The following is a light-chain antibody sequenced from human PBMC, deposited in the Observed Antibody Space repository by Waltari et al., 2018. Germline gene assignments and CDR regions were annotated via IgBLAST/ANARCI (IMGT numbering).Light chain of an antibody. CDR1: QNVNNH. J-gene: IGKJ5*01. V-gene: IGKV3-11*01. CDR2: DAS. CDR3: QQRKDWPLTT. Sequence: DIVLTQSPATLSLFPGERVTLSCRASQNVNNHLAWYQHKPGQAPRLLIHDASNRAVGITARFSGGGSATDFSLTISSLEPEDFAVYYCQQRKDWPLTTFGQGTRLEIK.